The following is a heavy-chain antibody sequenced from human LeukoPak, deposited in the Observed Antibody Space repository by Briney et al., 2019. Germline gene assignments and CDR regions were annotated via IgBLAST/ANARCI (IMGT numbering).Heavy chain of an antibody. Sequence: SETLSLSCAVSGYSISSGYYWGWIRQPPGKGLEWIGSIYHSGSTYYNPSLKSRVTISVDTSKNQFSLKLSSVTAADTAVYYCAREAAAGSNWFDPWSQGTMVTVSS. V-gene: IGHV4-38-2*02. CDR1: GYSISSGYY. J-gene: IGHJ5*02. D-gene: IGHD6-13*01. CDR2: IYHSGST. CDR3: AREAAAGSNWFDP.